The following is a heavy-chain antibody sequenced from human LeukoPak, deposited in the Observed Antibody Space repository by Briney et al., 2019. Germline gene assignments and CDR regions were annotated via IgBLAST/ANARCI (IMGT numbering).Heavy chain of an antibody. CDR3: ARDGIAGAPTYYFDY. J-gene: IGHJ4*02. CDR2: IIPILGIA. V-gene: IGHV1-69*04. Sequence: ASVKVSCKASGGTFSSYAISWVRQAPGQGLEWMGRIIPILGIANYAQKFQGRVTITTDESTSTAYMELSSLRSEDTAVYYCARDGIAGAPTYYFDYWGQGTLVTVSS. CDR1: GGTFSSYA. D-gene: IGHD6-19*01.